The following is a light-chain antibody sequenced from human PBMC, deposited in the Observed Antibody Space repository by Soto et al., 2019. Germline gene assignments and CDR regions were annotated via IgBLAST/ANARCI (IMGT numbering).Light chain of an antibody. CDR2: EVA. V-gene: IGLV2-23*02. CDR1: NSDLGSFNF. CDR3: CSDAGTSTYF. Sequence: QSVLTQPASVSGSPGQSITISCTRTNSDLGSFNFVSWYQQHPGKALKVIIYEVAKRPLGISDRFSGSKSGNTASLTISGLQVEDEADYYCCSDAGTSTYFFGTGTKLTVL. J-gene: IGLJ1*01.